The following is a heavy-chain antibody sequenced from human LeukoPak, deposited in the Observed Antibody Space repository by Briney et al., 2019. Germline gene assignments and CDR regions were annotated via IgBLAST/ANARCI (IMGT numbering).Heavy chain of an antibody. Sequence: GGSLRLSCAASGFTFSNAWMSWVRQGPGKGLEWIGRIKSKTDGGATDYAAPVKGRFTISRDESKNTMYLQMNSLKTEDTAVYYCTTVRSPFYYDSGAYYYPKLDYYYYYMDVWGKGTTVIVSS. CDR2: IKSKTDGGAT. V-gene: IGHV3-15*01. D-gene: IGHD3-22*01. CDR3: TTVRSPFYYDSGAYYYPKLDYYYYYMDV. J-gene: IGHJ6*03. CDR1: GFTFSNAW.